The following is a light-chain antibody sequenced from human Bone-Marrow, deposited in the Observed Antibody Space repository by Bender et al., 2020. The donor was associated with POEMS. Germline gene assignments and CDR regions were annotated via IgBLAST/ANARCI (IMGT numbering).Light chain of an antibody. CDR1: TIGSKS. J-gene: IGLJ2*01. Sequence: SYVLTQPPSVSVAPGQTARITCGGNTIGSKSVHWYQQKPGQAPVLVVHDDSDRPSGIPERFSGSNSGNTATLTISRVEAGDEADYYCQAWDSSSDLLVVFGGGTTLTVL. V-gene: IGLV3-21*02. CDR3: QAWDSSSDLLVV. CDR2: DDS.